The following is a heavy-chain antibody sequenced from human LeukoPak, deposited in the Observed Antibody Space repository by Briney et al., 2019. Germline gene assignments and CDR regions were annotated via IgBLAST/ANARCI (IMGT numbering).Heavy chain of an antibody. D-gene: IGHD3-10*01. CDR1: GGSMSTYY. CDR3: ARVVYSGSWGYFDY. J-gene: IGHJ4*02. V-gene: IGHV4-59*07. Sequence: PSDTLSLTCTVSGGSMSTYYWSWIRQSPGKGLEWIGYIYYSGSTSYNPSLKSRLTISIDTSKTQFYLKLSSVTAADTAVYYCARVVYSGSWGYFDYWGQGILVTVSS. CDR2: IYYSGST.